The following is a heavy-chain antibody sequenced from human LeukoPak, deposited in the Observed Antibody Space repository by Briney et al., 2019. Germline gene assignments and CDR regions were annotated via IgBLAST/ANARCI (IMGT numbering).Heavy chain of an antibody. D-gene: IGHD2-21*01. V-gene: IGHV3-7*01. CDR2: TKQDGSEK. Sequence: GGSLRLSCAASEFTFSSYWMSWVRQAPGKGLEWVANTKQDGSEKDYVDSVKGRFTISRDNAKNSLYLQMNSLRAEDTAVYYCARYCGGDCYGMDVWGQGTTVTVSS. CDR3: ARYCGGDCYGMDV. CDR1: EFTFSSYW. J-gene: IGHJ6*02.